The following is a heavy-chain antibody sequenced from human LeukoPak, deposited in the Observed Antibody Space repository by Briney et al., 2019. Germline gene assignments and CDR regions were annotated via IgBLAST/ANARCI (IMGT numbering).Heavy chain of an antibody. J-gene: IGHJ4*02. CDR1: GYSISSDNY. Sequence: PSETLSLTCAVSGYSISSDNYWVWIRHPPGQGLAWTGGHDHSGSTYYNPSLKSRVTMSVDTSKNQLSLKLSSVTAADTAVYYCARAPRDSSSSNYMRRFDYWGQGTLVTVSS. V-gene: IGHV4-38-2*01. CDR3: ARAPRDSSSSNYMRRFDY. D-gene: IGHD3-22*01. CDR2: HDHSGST.